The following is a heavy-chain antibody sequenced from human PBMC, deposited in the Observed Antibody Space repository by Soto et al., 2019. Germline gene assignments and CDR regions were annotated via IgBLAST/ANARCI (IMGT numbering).Heavy chain of an antibody. CDR2: INPNSGGT. V-gene: IGHV1-2*04. J-gene: IGHJ4*02. D-gene: IGHD4-17*01. CDR3: ARTTSYGDSTNLDY. CDR1: GYTFTSYG. Sequence: ASVKVSCKASGYTFTSYGISWSRQAPGQGLEWMGWINPNSGGTNYAQKFQGWVTMTRDTSISTAYMELSRLRSDDPAVYYCARTTSYGDSTNLDYWGQGTLVTVSS.